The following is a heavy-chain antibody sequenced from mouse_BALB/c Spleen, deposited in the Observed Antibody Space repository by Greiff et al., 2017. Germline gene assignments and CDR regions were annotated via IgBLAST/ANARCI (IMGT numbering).Heavy chain of an antibody. CDR2: IDPANGNT. CDR3: AYSSGYAMDY. CDR1: GFNIKDNY. V-gene: IGHV14-3*02. D-gene: IGHD3-1*01. Sequence: VQLPQSGAELVKPGASVKLSCTASGFNIKDNYMHWVKQRPEQGLEWIGRIDPANGNTKYDPKFQGKATITADTSSNTAYLQLSSLTSEDTAVYYCAYSSGYAMDYWGQGTSVTVSS. J-gene: IGHJ4*01.